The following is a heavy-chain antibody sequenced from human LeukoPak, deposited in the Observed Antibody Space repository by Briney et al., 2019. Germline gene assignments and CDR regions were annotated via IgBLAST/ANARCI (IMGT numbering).Heavy chain of an antibody. D-gene: IGHD3-9*01. CDR2: INPNSGGT. V-gene: IGHV1-2*02. J-gene: IGHJ4*02. CDR1: GGTFSSYA. CDR3: ARSPDILTGEKFDY. Sequence: GASVKVSCKASGGTFSSYAISWVRQAPGQGLEWMGWINPNSGGTNYAQKFQGRVTMTRDTSISTAYMELSRLRFDDTAVYYCARSPDILTGEKFDYWGQGTLVTVSS.